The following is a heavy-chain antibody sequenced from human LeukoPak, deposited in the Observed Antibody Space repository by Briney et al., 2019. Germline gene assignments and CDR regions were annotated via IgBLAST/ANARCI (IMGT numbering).Heavy chain of an antibody. Sequence: TGGSLRLSCAASAINFTTNYMTWTRQAPGKGLEWVSLIYGDNAAYYAESVRGRFIISRDSLKNTLLLQMKSLRAEDTAVYYCVSSTGQQFIPYDYWGHGTHVTVSS. D-gene: IGHD6-13*01. CDR2: IYGDNAA. CDR3: VSSTGQQFIPYDY. J-gene: IGHJ4*01. CDR1: AINFTTNY. V-gene: IGHV3-66*02.